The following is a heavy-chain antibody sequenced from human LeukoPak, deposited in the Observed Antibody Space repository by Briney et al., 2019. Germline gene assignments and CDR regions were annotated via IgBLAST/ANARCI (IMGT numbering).Heavy chain of an antibody. CDR3: AALRHFDGLFDY. V-gene: IGHV1-2*02. CDR2: INPNSGGT. D-gene: IGHD3-9*01. CDR1: GYTFTSYG. Sequence: ASVKVSCKASGYTFTSYGIGWVRQAPGQGLEWMGWINPNSGGTNYAQKFQGRVTMTRDTSISTAYMELSRLRSDDTAVYYCAALRHFDGLFDYWGQGTLVTVSS. J-gene: IGHJ4*02.